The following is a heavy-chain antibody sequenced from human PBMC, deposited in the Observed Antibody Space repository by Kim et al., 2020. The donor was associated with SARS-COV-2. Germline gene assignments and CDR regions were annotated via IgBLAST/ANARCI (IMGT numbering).Heavy chain of an antibody. Sequence: GGSLRLSCAASGFTFSSYAMHWVRQAPGKGLEWVAVISYDGSNKYYADSVKGRFTISRDNSKNTLYLQINSLRAEDTAVYYCARDLHDDYTTEYYYGMDVWGQGTMVTVSS. D-gene: IGHD4-17*01. CDR2: ISYDGSNK. J-gene: IGHJ6*02. CDR3: ARDLHDDYTTEYYYGMDV. CDR1: GFTFSSYA. V-gene: IGHV3-30-3*01.